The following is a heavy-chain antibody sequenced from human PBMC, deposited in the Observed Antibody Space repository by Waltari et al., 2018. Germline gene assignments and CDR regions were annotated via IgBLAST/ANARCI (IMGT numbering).Heavy chain of an antibody. CDR3: ARGGTYYDFWSGRNWFDP. J-gene: IGHJ5*02. D-gene: IGHD3-3*01. CDR1: GYTFTGYY. V-gene: IGHV1-2*02. CDR2: INPNSGGT. Sequence: QVQLVQSGAEVKKSGASVKVSCKASGYTFTGYYMHWVRQAPGQGLEWMGWINPNSGGTNYAQKFQGRVTMTRDTSISTAYMELSRLRSDDTAVYYCARGGTYYDFWSGRNWFDPWGQGTLVTVSS.